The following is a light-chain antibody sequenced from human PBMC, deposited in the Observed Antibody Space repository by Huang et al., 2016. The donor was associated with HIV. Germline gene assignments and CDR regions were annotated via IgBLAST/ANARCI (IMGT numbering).Light chain of an antibody. V-gene: IGKV1-9*01. CDR1: QAISSY. Sequence: IQLTQSPSSLSASVGDRVTITCRASQAISSYFTWYQEKPGKAPKLLIYAASTLQSGVPSRFSGSGSGTEFTLTISSLQPEDFATYYCQQLNSYPPTFGQGTKVEIK. CDR2: AAS. J-gene: IGKJ1*01. CDR3: QQLNSYPPT.